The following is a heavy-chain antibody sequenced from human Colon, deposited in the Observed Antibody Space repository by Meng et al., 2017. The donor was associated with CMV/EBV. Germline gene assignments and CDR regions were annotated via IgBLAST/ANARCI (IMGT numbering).Heavy chain of an antibody. V-gene: IGHV1-2*02. J-gene: IGHJ4*02. Sequence: QFHLLQSRTEVTQPAASWTVSGQASEYTFTANHLHWVRQAPGQGLEWMGWIYPQDGGTYFAQKFQDSVTLTRDTSITTAYMELSGLTSDDTAIYYCVRESWYFDFWGEGTLVTVSS. CDR2: IYPQDGGT. D-gene: IGHD6-13*01. CDR1: EYTFTANH. CDR3: VRESWYFDF.